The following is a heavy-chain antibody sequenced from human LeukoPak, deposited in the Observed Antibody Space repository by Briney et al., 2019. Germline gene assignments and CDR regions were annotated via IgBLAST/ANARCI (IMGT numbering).Heavy chain of an antibody. J-gene: IGHJ4*02. CDR3: AKCFFPGSGWYDYYFDY. D-gene: IGHD6-19*01. V-gene: IGHV3-23*01. CDR1: GFTFSNYA. Sequence: GGSLRLSCAASGFTFSNYAMNWVRQAPGKGLDWVSGISGSGGSTYYADSVKGRFTISRDNSKNTLYLQMNSLSAEDTAVYSCAKCFFPGSGWYDYYFDYWGQGTLVTVSS. CDR2: ISGSGGST.